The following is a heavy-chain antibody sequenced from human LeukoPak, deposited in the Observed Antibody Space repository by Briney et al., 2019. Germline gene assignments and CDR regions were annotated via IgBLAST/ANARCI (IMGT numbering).Heavy chain of an antibody. J-gene: IGHJ3*02. D-gene: IGHD3-9*01. CDR1: GGTFSSYA. CDR3: ARVLYYDILTGYYRGGAFDI. CDR2: IIPIFGTA. Sequence: GASVKVSCKASGGTFSSYAISWVRQAPGQGLEWMGGIIPIFGTANYAQKFQGRVTITADESTSTAYMELSSLRSEDAAVYYCARVLYYDILTGYYRGGAFDIWGQGTMVTVSS. V-gene: IGHV1-69*13.